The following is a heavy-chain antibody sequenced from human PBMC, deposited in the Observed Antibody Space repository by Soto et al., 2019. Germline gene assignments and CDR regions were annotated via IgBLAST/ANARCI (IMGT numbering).Heavy chain of an antibody. D-gene: IGHD4-17*01. CDR2: ISYDGSNK. J-gene: IGHJ3*02. Sequence: QVQLVESGGGVVQPGRSLRLSCAASGFTFSSYAMHWVRQAPGKGLEWVAVISYDGSNKYYADSVKGRFTISTDNSKNPLYLQMNSLRAEDTAVYYCARHSYGDYVTAFDIWGQGTMVTVSS. CDR3: ARHSYGDYVTAFDI. V-gene: IGHV3-30-3*01. CDR1: GFTFSSYA.